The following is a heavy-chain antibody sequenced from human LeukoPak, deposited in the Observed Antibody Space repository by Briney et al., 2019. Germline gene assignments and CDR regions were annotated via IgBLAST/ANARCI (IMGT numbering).Heavy chain of an antibody. CDR2: IKQDGSEK. J-gene: IGHJ4*02. CDR3: ARGPVDIVATIVFGFDY. D-gene: IGHD5-12*01. CDR1: GFTLSSYT. V-gene: IGHV3-7*01. Sequence: GGSLRLSSVASGFTLSSYTMNWVRQAPGKGLEWVANIKQDGSEKYYVDSVKGRFTISRDNAKNSLYLQMNSLRAEDTAVYYCARGPVDIVATIVFGFDYWGQGTLVTVSS.